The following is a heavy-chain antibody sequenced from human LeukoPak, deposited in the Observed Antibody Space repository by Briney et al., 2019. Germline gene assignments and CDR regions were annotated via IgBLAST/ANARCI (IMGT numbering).Heavy chain of an antibody. J-gene: IGHJ5*02. Sequence: PSETLSLTCSVSGGSVTSGGHYWSWIRQPPGKGLEWIGNIYYSGSTNYNASLKSRVTILVDTSKNQFSLRLRSVTAADTAVYYCARVLARGQWLVKWFDLWGQGTLVTVSS. CDR1: GGSVTSGGHY. CDR2: IYYSGST. V-gene: IGHV4-61*08. D-gene: IGHD6-19*01. CDR3: ARVLARGQWLVKWFDL.